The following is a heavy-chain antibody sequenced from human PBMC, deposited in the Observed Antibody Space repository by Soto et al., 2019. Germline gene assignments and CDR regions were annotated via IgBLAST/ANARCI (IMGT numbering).Heavy chain of an antibody. J-gene: IGHJ6*03. CDR3: ARRARPDLYYMDV. CDR2: ISSNGVGT. D-gene: IGHD6-6*01. V-gene: IGHV3-64*01. Sequence: EVQLAESGGGLAQPGGSLILSCAAAGFTLSGYAMDWVRQAPGKGLEYVSGISSNGVGTYYANSVQGRFTISRDNSKNTVYLQMVRLRPEDMAVYYCARRARPDLYYMDVWGKGTTVTVSS. CDR1: GFTLSGYA.